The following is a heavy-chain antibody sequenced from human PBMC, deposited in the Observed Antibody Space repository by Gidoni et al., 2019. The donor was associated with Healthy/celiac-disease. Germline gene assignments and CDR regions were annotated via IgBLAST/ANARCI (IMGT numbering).Heavy chain of an antibody. V-gene: IGHV4-34*01. CDR3: ASEWVGLMDY. D-gene: IGHD2-8*01. CDR1: GGSVSGYY. J-gene: IGHJ4*02. Sequence: QVQLQQWGAGLLKPSETLCRTCAVYGGSVSGYYWSWIRQPPGKGLEWIVEINHSGSTNYNPSLKSRVTISVDTSKNQFSLNLSSVTAAYTAVYYCASEWVGLMDYWGQGTLVTVSS. CDR2: INHSGST.